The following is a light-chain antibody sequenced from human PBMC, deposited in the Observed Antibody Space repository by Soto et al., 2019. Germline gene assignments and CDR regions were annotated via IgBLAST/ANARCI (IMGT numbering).Light chain of an antibody. CDR3: QQYNNWPPIT. CDR1: QSISSW. J-gene: IGKJ5*01. CDR2: DAS. V-gene: IGKV1-5*01. Sequence: DIQMTQSPSTLSASVGDRVTITCRASQSISSWLAWYQQKPGKAPKLLIYDASNLESGVPSRFSGGGSGTEFTLTISSLQSEDFAVYYCQQYNNWPPITFGQGTRLEI.